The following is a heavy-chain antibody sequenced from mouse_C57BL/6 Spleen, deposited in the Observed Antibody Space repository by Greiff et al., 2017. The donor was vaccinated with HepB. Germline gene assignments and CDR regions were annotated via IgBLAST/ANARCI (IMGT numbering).Heavy chain of an antibody. CDR1: GYTFTGYW. V-gene: IGHV1-9*01. CDR3: ARPLYYYGSSYEAMDY. D-gene: IGHD1-1*01. J-gene: IGHJ4*01. Sequence: QVQLQQSGAELMKPGASVKLSCKATGYTFTGYWIEWVKQRPGHGLEWIGEILPGSGSTNYNEKFKGKATFTADTSSNTAYMQLSSLTTEDSALYYCARPLYYYGSSYEAMDYWGQGTSVTVSS. CDR2: ILPGSGST.